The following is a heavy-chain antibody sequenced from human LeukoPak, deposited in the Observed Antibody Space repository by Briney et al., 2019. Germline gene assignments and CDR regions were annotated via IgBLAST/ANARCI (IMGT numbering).Heavy chain of an antibody. Sequence: PGGSLRLSCAASGFTFSSYGMHWVRQAPGKGLEWVAVIWYDGNNKYYADSVKGRFTISRDNSKNTLYLQMNSLRAEDTAVYYCARDPVSPYFDYWGQGTLVTVSS. CDR1: GFTFSSYG. CDR3: ARDPVSPYFDY. D-gene: IGHD5/OR15-5a*01. V-gene: IGHV3-33*01. J-gene: IGHJ4*02. CDR2: IWYDGNNK.